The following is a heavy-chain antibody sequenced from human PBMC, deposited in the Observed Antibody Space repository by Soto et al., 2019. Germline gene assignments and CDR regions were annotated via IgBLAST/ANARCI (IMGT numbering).Heavy chain of an antibody. CDR1: GFTFSSYA. CDR3: AKLGGSSGWFNAFDI. CDR2: ISGSGGST. Sequence: GGSLRLSSAASGFTFSSYAMSWVRQAPGKGLEWVSAISGSGGSTYYADSVKGRFTISRDNSKNTLYLQMNSLRAEDTAVYYCAKLGGSSGWFNAFDIWGQGTMVTVSS. J-gene: IGHJ3*02. D-gene: IGHD6-19*01. V-gene: IGHV3-23*01.